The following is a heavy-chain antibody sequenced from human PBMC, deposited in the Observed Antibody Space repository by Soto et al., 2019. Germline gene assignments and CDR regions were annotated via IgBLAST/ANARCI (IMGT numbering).Heavy chain of an antibody. CDR2: IHHSGSP. J-gene: IGHJ5*02. D-gene: IGHD2-15*01. V-gene: IGHV4-31*03. Sequence: SETLSLTCTVSGGSISSADYYWSWIRQHPGKGLEWIGYIHHSGSPYYNPSLKSRVDISVDTSKNQFSLKLSSVTAADTAVYYCARAGGCSGGSCFSVNWFDPWGQGTLVTVSS. CDR3: ARAGGCSGGSCFSVNWFDP. CDR1: GGSISSADYY.